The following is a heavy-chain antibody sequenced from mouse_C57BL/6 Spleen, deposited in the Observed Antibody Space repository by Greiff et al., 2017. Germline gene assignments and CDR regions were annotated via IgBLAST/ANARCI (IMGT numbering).Heavy chain of an antibody. CDR3: ARSQGVYYSNYDFDY. J-gene: IGHJ2*01. D-gene: IGHD2-5*01. Sequence: QVQLKQPGAELVMPGASVKLSCKASGYTFTSYWMHWVKQRPGQGLEWIGEIDPSDSYTNYNQKFKGKSTLTVDKSSSTAYMQLSSLTSEDSAVYYCARSQGVYYSNYDFDYWGQGTTLTVSS. CDR2: IDPSDSYT. CDR1: GYTFTSYW. V-gene: IGHV1-69*01.